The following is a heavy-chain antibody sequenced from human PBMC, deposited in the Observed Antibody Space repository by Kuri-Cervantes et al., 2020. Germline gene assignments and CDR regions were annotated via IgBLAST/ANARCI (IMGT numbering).Heavy chain of an antibody. CDR1: GYTFTDYY. Sequence: SVKVSCKASGYTFTDYYIHWVRQAPGQGLEWMGGIIPIFGTANYAQKFQGRVTITTDESTSTAYMELSSLRSDDTALYYCARDCRPSRAPSNDAFDIWGQGTMVTVSS. V-gene: IGHV1-69*05. CDR2: IIPIFGTA. D-gene: IGHD5-24*01. J-gene: IGHJ3*02. CDR3: ARDCRPSRAPSNDAFDI.